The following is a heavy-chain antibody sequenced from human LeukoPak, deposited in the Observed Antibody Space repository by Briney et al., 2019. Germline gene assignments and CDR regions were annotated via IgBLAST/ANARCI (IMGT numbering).Heavy chain of an antibody. J-gene: IGHJ4*02. CDR2: AYHSGIT. Sequence: PSGTLFLTCAASGGSITSDNWWIWLRQPPGKGLEWIGEAYHSGITNYNPSLKSRVTMSVDKSKNQFSLSLSSVTAADTAVYHCARGLYSSDAYWGQGILVTVSS. D-gene: IGHD6-19*01. CDR1: GGSITSDNW. V-gene: IGHV4-4*02. CDR3: ARGLYSSDAY.